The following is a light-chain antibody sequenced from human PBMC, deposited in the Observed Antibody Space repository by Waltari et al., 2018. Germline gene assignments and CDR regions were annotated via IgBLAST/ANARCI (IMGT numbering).Light chain of an antibody. V-gene: IGKV4-1*01. Sequence: DIVMTQSPDSLGVSLGERATINCKSSQIVLHTNNKDYLAWYQQKPGQPPKLLIYWASTREFGVPDRFSGSGSGTSFTLTISSLQAEDVAVYYCQQYYSTPNTFGQGTKLEIK. CDR3: QQYYSTPNT. CDR1: QIVLHTNNKDY. CDR2: WAS. J-gene: IGKJ2*01.